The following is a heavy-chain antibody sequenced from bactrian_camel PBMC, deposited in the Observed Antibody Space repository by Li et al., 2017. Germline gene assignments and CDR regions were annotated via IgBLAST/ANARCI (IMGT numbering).Heavy chain of an antibody. CDR1: GFMFSGAW. CDR3: ATWGDFAH. D-gene: IGHD5*01. J-gene: IGHJ4*01. Sequence: VQLVESGGGLVQPGGSITISCATSGFMFSGAWMFWVRQAPGKGLEWVSTISEGADTTDYADSLKGRFTISRDNAKNTLYLQLNSLKSEDTALYYCATWGDFAHWGQGTQVTVS. V-gene: IGHV3S1*01. CDR2: ISEGADTT.